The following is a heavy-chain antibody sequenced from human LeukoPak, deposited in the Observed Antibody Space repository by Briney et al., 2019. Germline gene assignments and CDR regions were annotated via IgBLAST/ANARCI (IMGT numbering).Heavy chain of an antibody. CDR3: ATYRNELRYFDWLSNYYYYGMDV. CDR2: FDPEDGET. Sequence: ASVKVSCKVSGYTLTELSMHWGRQAPGKGLEWRGGFDPEDGETIYAQKFQGRVTMTEDTSTDTAYMELSSLRSEDTAVYYCATYRNELRYFDWLSNYYYYGMDVWGQGTTVTVSS. V-gene: IGHV1-24*01. CDR1: GYTLTELS. J-gene: IGHJ6*02. D-gene: IGHD3-9*01.